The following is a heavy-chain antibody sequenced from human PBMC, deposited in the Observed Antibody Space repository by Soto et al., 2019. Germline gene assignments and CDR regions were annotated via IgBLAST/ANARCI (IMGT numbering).Heavy chain of an antibody. CDR1: GFTFSNYG. Sequence: LSLSCAASGFTFSNYGMHWDRQALGKGLAWEAVISYDGSNEYYVDSVKGRFTISRDNTKNTLYLQMNSLRAEDTAVYYCSNVVHSSTWYRYFDYWGQGTLVTVSS. V-gene: IGHV3-30*18. D-gene: IGHD6-13*01. CDR3: SNVVHSSTWYRYFDY. CDR2: ISYDGSNE. J-gene: IGHJ4*02.